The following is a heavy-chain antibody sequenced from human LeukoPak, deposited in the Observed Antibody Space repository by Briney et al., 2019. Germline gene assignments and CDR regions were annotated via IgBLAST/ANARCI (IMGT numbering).Heavy chain of an antibody. J-gene: IGHJ6*04. CDR3: AGANTAMVTYYYYYGMDV. CDR2: IIPIFGTA. V-gene: IGHV1-69*01. D-gene: IGHD5-18*01. CDR1: GGTFSSYA. Sequence: GSSVKVSCKASGGTFSSYAISWVRQAPGQGLEWMGGIIPIFGTANYAQKFQGRVTITADESTSTAYMELSSLRSEDTAVYYCAGANTAMVTYYYYYGMDVWGKGTTVTVSS.